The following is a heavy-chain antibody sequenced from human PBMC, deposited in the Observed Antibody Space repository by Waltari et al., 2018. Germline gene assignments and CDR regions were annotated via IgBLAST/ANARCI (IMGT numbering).Heavy chain of an antibody. Sequence: EVQLVESGGVVVQPGGSLRLSCAASGFTFDDYTMHWVRQAPGKGLEWVSLISWDGGSTYYADSVKGRFTISRDNSKNSLYLQMNSLRTEDTALYYCAKSDGSYYAFDIWGQGTMVTVSS. D-gene: IGHD1-26*01. CDR3: AKSDGSYYAFDI. J-gene: IGHJ3*02. CDR2: ISWDGGST. V-gene: IGHV3-43*01. CDR1: GFTFDDYT.